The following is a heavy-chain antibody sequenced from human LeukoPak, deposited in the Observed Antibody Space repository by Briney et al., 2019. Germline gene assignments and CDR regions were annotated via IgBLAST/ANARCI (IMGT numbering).Heavy chain of an antibody. CDR1: GGTFSSYA. Sequence: ASVKVSCKASGGTFSSYAISWVRQAPGQGLEWMGRIIPIFGIANYAQKFQGRVTITADKSTSTAYMELSSLRSEDTAVYYCARDRHDYGSKVSIDYWGQGTLVTVSS. CDR3: ARDRHDYGSKVSIDY. CDR2: IIPIFGIA. V-gene: IGHV1-69*04. J-gene: IGHJ4*02. D-gene: IGHD4-23*01.